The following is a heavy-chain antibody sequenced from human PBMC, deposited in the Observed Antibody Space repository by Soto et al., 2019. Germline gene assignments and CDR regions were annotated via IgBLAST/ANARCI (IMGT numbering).Heavy chain of an antibody. CDR3: ASDGIYNWV. D-gene: IGHD1-1*01. CDR2: IYSGGAT. V-gene: IGHV3-66*01. J-gene: IGHJ4*02. CDR1: GFTVSSNY. Sequence: EVQLVESGGGLVQPGGSLRLSCAASGFTVSSNYMRWVRQAPGKGLEWVSLIYSGGATYYADSVKGRFTISRDNSKNTRCLRMNGLRAEGTGLYYCASDGIYNWVGGEGILVTVSS.